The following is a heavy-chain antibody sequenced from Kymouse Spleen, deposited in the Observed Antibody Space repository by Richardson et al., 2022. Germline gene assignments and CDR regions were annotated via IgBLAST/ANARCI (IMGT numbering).Heavy chain of an antibody. V-gene: IGHV4-31*03. Sequence: QVQLQESGPGLVKPSQTLSLTCTVSGGSISSGGYYWSWIRQHPGKGLEWIGYIYYSGSTYYNPSLKSRVTISVDTSKNQFSLKLSSVTAADTAVYYCARTYYDILTGYSDAFDIWGQGTMVTVSS. J-gene: IGHJ3*02. CDR1: GGSISSGGYY. CDR2: IYYSGST. CDR3: ARTYYDILTGYSDAFDI. D-gene: IGHD3-9*01.